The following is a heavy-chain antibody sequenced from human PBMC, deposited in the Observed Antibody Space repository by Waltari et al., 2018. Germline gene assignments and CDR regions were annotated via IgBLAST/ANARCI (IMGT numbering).Heavy chain of an antibody. J-gene: IGHJ3*02. CDR3: ASPMVRGDRDAFDI. D-gene: IGHD3-10*01. CDR2: INHSGST. CDR1: GGSFSGYY. Sequence: QVQLQQWGAGLLKPSETLSLTCAVYGGSFSGYYWRWIRQPPGKGLEWIGEINHSGSTNYNPSLKSRVTISVDTSKNQFSLKLSSVTAADTAVYYCASPMVRGDRDAFDIWGQGTMVTVSS. V-gene: IGHV4-34*01.